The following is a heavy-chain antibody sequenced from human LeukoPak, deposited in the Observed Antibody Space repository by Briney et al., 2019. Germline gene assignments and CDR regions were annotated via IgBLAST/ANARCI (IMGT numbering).Heavy chain of an antibody. V-gene: IGHV3-23*01. CDR2: FSGSGSST. Sequence: GALRLSFGPSWFIFWRFCMELVRPASGEGLELGFSFSGSGSSTYYADSVKGRFTISRDNSKNTLYLQMNSLRAEDTAVYYCAKIKIAVPTNGNFDYWGQGTLVTVSS. J-gene: IGHJ4*02. D-gene: IGHD6-19*01. CDR3: AKIKIAVPTNGNFDY. CDR1: WFIFWRFC.